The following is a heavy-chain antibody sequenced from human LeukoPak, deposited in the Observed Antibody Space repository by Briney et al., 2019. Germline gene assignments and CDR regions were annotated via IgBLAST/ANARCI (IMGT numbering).Heavy chain of an antibody. V-gene: IGHV5-51*01. CDR1: GYSFDTSW. D-gene: IGHD5-18*01. CDR3: ARREYFYGYCDY. CDR2: IYPGDSDV. J-gene: IGHJ4*02. Sequence: GESPKISCKGSGYSFDTSWIGWVRQMPGKGLEWMGIIYPGDSDVRYSPSFQGQVTISADKSISTAYLQWGSLKASDTAIYYCARREYFYGYCDYWGQGTLVTVSS.